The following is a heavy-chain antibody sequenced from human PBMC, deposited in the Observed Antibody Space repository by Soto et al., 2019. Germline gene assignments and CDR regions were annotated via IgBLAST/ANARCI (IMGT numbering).Heavy chain of an antibody. CDR1: GFTFSSYG. D-gene: IGHD1-1*01. CDR2: ISYDGSNK. CDR3: AGRNPTDY. Sequence: QVQLVESGGGVVQPGRSLRLSCGASGFTFSSYGMHWVRQAPGKGLEWGAVISYDGSNKYYADSVKGRFTISRDNSKNTLYLQMNSLRAEDTAVYYCAGRNPTDYWGQGTLVTVSS. J-gene: IGHJ4*02. V-gene: IGHV3-30*03.